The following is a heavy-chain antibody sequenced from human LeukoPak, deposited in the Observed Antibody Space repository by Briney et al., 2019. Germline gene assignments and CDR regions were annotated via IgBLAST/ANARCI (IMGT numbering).Heavy chain of an antibody. CDR1: RYTLSGYY. CDR2: IYPKSGGT. CDR3: ARVTGCYYDSSGYPSVCYFDL. V-gene: IGHV1-2*02. Sequence: ASVKVSCMASRYTLSGYYMHGVRPAPGQGGEWMGWIYPKSGGTNYAQKFQGRVTMTRDTSISTAYMKLSRLRSDDTAVYFCARVTGCYYDSSGYPSVCYFDLGGRGTLVTVSS. D-gene: IGHD3-22*01. J-gene: IGHJ2*01.